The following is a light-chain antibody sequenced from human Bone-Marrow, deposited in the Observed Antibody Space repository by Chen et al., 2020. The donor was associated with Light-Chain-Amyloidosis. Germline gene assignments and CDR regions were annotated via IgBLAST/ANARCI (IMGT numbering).Light chain of an antibody. CDR1: TSTIEGSF. V-gene: IGLV1-47*02. Sequence: QSVLNQPPSASGTPGQRVPSSCSGSTSTIEGSFIYCYRHLPGTAPKLLISRDTQRPSGVPDRFSGSKSGTSASLTSSGLRSEDEAVYYCATWDFSGSGQGVFGGGTKLTV. J-gene: IGLJ3*02. CDR2: RDT. CDR3: ATWDFSGSGQGV.